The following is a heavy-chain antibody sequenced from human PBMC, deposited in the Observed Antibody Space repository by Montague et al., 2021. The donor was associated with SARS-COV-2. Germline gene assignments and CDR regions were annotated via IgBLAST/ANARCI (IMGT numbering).Heavy chain of an antibody. D-gene: IGHD6-13*01. Sequence: TLSLTCSVSGGSISTDNYSWSWIRQPAGKRLKWIGDIYTSGRTNYNPSVQSRVTIWVDTSKHQFSLRLNSVTAADTSVYYCARHLSIPAAVPNYFDPWGQGTLVTVSS. J-gene: IGHJ5*02. CDR2: IYTSGRT. CDR1: GGSISTDNYS. CDR3: ARHLSIPAAVPNYFDP. V-gene: IGHV4-61*09.